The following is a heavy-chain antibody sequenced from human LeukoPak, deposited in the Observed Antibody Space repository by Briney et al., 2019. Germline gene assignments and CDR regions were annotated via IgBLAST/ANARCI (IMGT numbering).Heavy chain of an antibody. Sequence: SETLSLTCTVSGGSVSIYHWSWIRQPAGKGLEWIGRIYTSGSNDYNPSLKSRVTMSVDTSKNHFSLSPISVTAADTAVYYCARVGDYALKDWGQGTLVTVSS. V-gene: IGHV4-4*07. D-gene: IGHD3-16*01. CDR2: IYTSGSN. CDR1: GGSVSIYH. J-gene: IGHJ4*02. CDR3: ARVGDYALKD.